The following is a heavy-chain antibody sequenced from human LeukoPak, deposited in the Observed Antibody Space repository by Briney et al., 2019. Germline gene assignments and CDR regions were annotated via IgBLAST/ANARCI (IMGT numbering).Heavy chain of an antibody. D-gene: IGHD3-16*01. CDR2: INPSGGST. V-gene: IGHV1-46*01. J-gene: IGHJ6*02. Sequence: ASVKVSCKASGYTFTSYYIHWVRQAPGQGLEWMGIINPSGGSTSYAQKFQGRVTMTRDTSTSTVYMELSSLRSEDTAVYYCAREDGRFDYYYYGMDVWGQGTTVTVSS. CDR3: AREDGRFDYYYYGMDV. CDR1: GYTFTSYY.